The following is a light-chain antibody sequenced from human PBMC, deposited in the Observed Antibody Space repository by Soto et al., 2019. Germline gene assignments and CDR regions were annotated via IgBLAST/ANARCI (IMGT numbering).Light chain of an antibody. CDR2: EGS. CDR3: CSYAGTNTVV. V-gene: IGLV2-23*01. J-gene: IGLJ2*01. CDR1: SSDVGSYNL. Sequence: QSVLTQPASVSGSPGQSITISCTGTSSDVGSYNLVSWYQKHPGKAPKFMIYEGSKRPSGVSNRFSGAKSGNTGSLTISGLQVEDEADYYWCSYAGTNTVVFGGGTKLTVL.